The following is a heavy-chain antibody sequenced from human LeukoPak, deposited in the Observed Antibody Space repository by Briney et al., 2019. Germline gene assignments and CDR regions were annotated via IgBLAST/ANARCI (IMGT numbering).Heavy chain of an antibody. CDR2: ISGNGGYT. CDR1: GFTFSSYA. CDR3: ARDGYYYGSGSSVQNYYGMDV. Sequence: GGSLRLSCAASGFTFSSYAMSWVRQAPGKGLEWASSISGNGGYTYHADSVKGRFTISRDNSKNTLYMQMNSLRAEDTAVYYCARDGYYYGSGSSVQNYYGMDVWGQGTTVTVSS. J-gene: IGHJ6*02. D-gene: IGHD3-10*01. V-gene: IGHV3-23*01.